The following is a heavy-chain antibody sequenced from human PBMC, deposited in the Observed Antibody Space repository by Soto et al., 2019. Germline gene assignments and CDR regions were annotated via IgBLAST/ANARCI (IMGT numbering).Heavy chain of an antibody. V-gene: IGHV3-74*01. J-gene: IGHJ4*02. D-gene: IGHD3-9*01. CDR2: ISGDGVTT. CDR1: GFPFSSYW. CDR3: ARVYYGSLTGYYTAY. Sequence: EVQLVESGGDLVQRGGSLRLSCAASGFPFSSYWMHWVRHTPGKGLDWVARISGDGVTTYYADSVTGRFTVSRDNAKNTRSLQISGLRAEDTAVYYCARVYYGSLTGYYTAYWGQGTLVSVSS.